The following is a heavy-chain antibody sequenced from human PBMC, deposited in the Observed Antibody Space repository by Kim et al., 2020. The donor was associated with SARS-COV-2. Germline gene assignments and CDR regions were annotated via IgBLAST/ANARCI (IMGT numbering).Heavy chain of an antibody. J-gene: IGHJ4*02. V-gene: IGHV4-39*01. CDR3: ARLSGTTVVTNFDY. Sequence: PSLKSRVTISVDTSKNQFSRKLSSVTAADTAVYYCARLSGTTVVTNFDYWGQGTLVTVSS. D-gene: IGHD4-17*01.